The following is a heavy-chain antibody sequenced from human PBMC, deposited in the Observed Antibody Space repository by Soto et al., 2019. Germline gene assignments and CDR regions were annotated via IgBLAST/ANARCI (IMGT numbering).Heavy chain of an antibody. V-gene: IGHV3-33*01. CDR2: IWYDGSNK. CDR1: ELTISSYC. Sequence: PGGSLRLSCAASELTISSYCMHWVRQDPGKGLEWVAVIWYDGSNKYYADSVKGRFTNSRDNSKNTLYLQMNSLRAEDTAVYYCARVTREAMVPYYYYYGMDVWGQGTTVTVSS. D-gene: IGHD5-18*01. CDR3: ARVTREAMVPYYYYYGMDV. J-gene: IGHJ6*02.